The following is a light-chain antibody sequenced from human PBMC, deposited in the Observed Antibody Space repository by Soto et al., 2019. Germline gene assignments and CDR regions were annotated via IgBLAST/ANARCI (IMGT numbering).Light chain of an antibody. CDR1: SSDVGGYNY. Sequence: QSALTQPRSVSGSPGQSVTISCTGSSSDVGGYNYVSWYQQHPGKAPKLMIYDVSKRPSGVPDRFSGSKSGNTASLTISGVQPEDEADYYCCSYAGSYYVFGTGTKLTVL. J-gene: IGLJ1*01. CDR3: CSYAGSYYV. CDR2: DVS. V-gene: IGLV2-11*01.